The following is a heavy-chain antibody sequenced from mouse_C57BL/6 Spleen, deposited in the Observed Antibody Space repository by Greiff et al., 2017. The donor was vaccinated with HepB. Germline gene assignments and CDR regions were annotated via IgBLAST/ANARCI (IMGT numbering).Heavy chain of an antibody. CDR3: ARSGGYGNYWFAY. CDR2: IDPSDSYT. J-gene: IGHJ3*01. CDR1: GYTFTSYW. D-gene: IGHD2-10*02. V-gene: IGHV1-69*01. Sequence: QVQLQQSGAELVMPGASVKLSCKASGYTFTSYWMHWVKQRPGQGLEWIGEIDPSDSYTNYNQKFKGKSTLTVDKSSSTAYMQLSSLTSEDSAVYYCARSGGYGNYWFAYWGQGTLVTVSA.